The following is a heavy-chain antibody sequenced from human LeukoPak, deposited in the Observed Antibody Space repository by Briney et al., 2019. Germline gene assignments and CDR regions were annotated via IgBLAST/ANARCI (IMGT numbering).Heavy chain of an antibody. V-gene: IGHV3-23*01. J-gene: IGHJ6*03. CDR2: ISGSGGST. CDR3: AKVGRSGWPYYMDV. Sequence: GGSLRLSCAASGFTFSSYAMSWVRQAPGKGLEWVSPISGSGGSTYYADSVKGRFTISGDNSKNTLYLHMNSLRAEDTAVYYCAKVGRSGWPYYMDVWGKETPVTVSS. CDR1: GFTFSSYA. D-gene: IGHD6-19*01.